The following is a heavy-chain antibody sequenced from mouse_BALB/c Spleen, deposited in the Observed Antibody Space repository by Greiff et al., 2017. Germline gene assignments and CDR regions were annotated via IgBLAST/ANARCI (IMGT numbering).Heavy chain of an antibody. CDR3: TRSYYGNYGGYFDV. Sequence: EVQLQESGAELAKPGASVKMSCKASGYTFTSYWMHWVKQRPGQGLEWIGAIYPGNSDTSYNQKFKGKAKLTAVTSTSTAYMELSSLTNEDSAVYYWTRSYYGNYGGYFDVWGAGTTVTVSS. V-gene: IGHV1-5*01. J-gene: IGHJ1*01. CDR1: GYTFTSYW. CDR2: IYPGNSDT. D-gene: IGHD2-10*01.